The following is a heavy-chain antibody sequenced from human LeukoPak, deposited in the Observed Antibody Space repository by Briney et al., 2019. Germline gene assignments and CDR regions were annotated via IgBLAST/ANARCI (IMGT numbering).Heavy chain of an antibody. V-gene: IGHV4-38-2*02. Sequence: SETLSLTCTVSGYSISSGYYWGWIRQPPGKGLEWIGSIYHSGSTYYNPSLKSRVTISVDTSKNQFSLKLSSVTAADTAVYYCASLTGTTSYYYYYMDVWGKGTTVTVSS. J-gene: IGHJ6*03. D-gene: IGHD1-20*01. CDR2: IYHSGST. CDR3: ASLTGTTSYYYYYMDV. CDR1: GYSISSGYY.